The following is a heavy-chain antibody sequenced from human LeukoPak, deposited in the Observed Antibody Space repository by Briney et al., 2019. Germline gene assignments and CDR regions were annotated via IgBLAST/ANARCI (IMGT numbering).Heavy chain of an antibody. D-gene: IGHD2-2*01. Sequence: GGSLRLSCVASGFSFSSNWMHWVRQAPGKGLEWVSRINRYGTSTSYADSVKGRFTISRDNAKNTLYLQMNSLRAEDTAVYYCARVYCSSTSCPYYYYYMDVWGKGTTVTVSS. CDR3: ARVYCSSTSCPYYYYYMDV. V-gene: IGHV3-74*01. CDR1: GFSFSSNW. CDR2: INRYGTST. J-gene: IGHJ6*03.